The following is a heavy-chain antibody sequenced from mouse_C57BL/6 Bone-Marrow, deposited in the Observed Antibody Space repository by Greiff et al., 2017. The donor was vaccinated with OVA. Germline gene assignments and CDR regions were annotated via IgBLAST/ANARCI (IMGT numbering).Heavy chain of an antibody. D-gene: IGHD2-3*01. CDR1: GYTFTSYG. CDR2: IYPRSGNT. J-gene: IGHJ3*01. Sequence: VQLQQSGAELARPGASVKLSCKASGYTFTSYGISWVKQRTGQGLEWIGEIYPRSGNTYYNEKFKGKATLTADKSSSTAYMELRSLTSEDSAGYFCADGYYPWFAYWGQGTLVTVSA. V-gene: IGHV1-81*01. CDR3: ADGYYPWFAY.